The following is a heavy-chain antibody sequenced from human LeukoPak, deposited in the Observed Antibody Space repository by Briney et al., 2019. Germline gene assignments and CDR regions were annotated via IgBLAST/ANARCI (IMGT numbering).Heavy chain of an antibody. Sequence: GGSLRLSCAASGFTFSSYAMHWVRQAPGKGLEWVAVISYDGSNKYYADSVKGRFTISRDNSKNTLYLQMNSLRAEDTAVYYCARDRIAVAGTIRYFDYWGQGTLVTVSS. CDR2: ISYDGSNK. CDR3: ARDRIAVAGTIRYFDY. V-gene: IGHV3-30-3*01. J-gene: IGHJ4*02. CDR1: GFTFSSYA. D-gene: IGHD6-19*01.